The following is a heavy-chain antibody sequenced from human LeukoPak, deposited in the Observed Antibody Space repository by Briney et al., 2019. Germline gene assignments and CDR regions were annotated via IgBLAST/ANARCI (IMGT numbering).Heavy chain of an antibody. CDR2: IYYSGSS. CDR3: ARGKVEYSSSSVYYNYYYMDV. J-gene: IGHJ6*03. V-gene: IGHV4-39*01. D-gene: IGHD6-6*01. Sequence: TSETLSLTCTVSGGSISSSSYYWGWIRQPPGKGLEWIGSIYYSGSSYYNPSFKSRVTISVDTSKNQFSLKLSSVTAADTAVYYCARGKVEYSSSSVYYNYYYMDVWGEGTTVTVSS. CDR1: GGSISSSSYY.